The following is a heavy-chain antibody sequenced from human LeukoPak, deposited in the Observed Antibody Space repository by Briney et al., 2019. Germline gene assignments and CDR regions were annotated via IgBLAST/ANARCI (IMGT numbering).Heavy chain of an antibody. D-gene: IGHD6-19*01. CDR3: AAEQWLAPLGA. V-gene: IGHV1-58*02. Sequence: GASVKVSCKASGFTFASSAMQWVRQARGQRLEWIGWIVVGSGNTNYAQKFQERVTITRDMSTSTAYMELSSLRSEDTAVYYCAAEQWLAPLGAWGQGTLVTVSS. J-gene: IGHJ5*02. CDR2: IVVGSGNT. CDR1: GFTFASSA.